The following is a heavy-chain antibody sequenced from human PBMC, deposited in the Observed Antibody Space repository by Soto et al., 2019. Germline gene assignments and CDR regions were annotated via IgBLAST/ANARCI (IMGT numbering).Heavy chain of an antibody. CDR1: GGSINGYY. V-gene: IGHV4-59*01. D-gene: IGHD6-19*01. Sequence: SETLSLICTVSGGSINGYYWNWIRQTPGKGLEWLGYIYFSGSTQYNPSLKTRLTISLDTSKKQFSLRLSSVTAADTAVYYCARQEAVPGTPFDSWGQGTLVTVSS. CDR3: ARQEAVPGTPFDS. CDR2: IYFSGST. J-gene: IGHJ4*02.